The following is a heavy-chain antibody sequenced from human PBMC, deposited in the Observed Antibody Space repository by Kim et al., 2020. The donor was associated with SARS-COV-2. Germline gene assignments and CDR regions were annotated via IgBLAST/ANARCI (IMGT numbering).Heavy chain of an antibody. J-gene: IGHJ3*02. CDR1: GFTVSSNY. CDR3: ARVSSNGRALDAFDI. D-gene: IGHD1-26*01. V-gene: IGHV3-53*04. Sequence: GGSLRLSCAASGFTVSSNYMSWVRQAPGKGLEWVSVIYSGGSTYYADSVKGRFTISRHNSKNTLYLQMNSLRAEDTAVYYCARVSSNGRALDAFDIWGQGTMVTVSS. CDR2: IYSGGST.